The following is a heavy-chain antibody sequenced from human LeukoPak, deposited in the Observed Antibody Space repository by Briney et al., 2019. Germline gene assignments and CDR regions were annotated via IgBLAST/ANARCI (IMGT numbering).Heavy chain of an antibody. CDR1: GGSISSYY. CDR2: IYYSGST. Sequence: PSETLSLTCTVSGGSISSYYWSWIRQPPGKGLEWIGYIYYSGSTNYNPSLKRRVPISVDTSKNQLYLQLSSVTAADTAVYYCARHFGTVAHFDYWGQGTLVTVSS. V-gene: IGHV4-59*08. D-gene: IGHD4-23*01. CDR3: ARHFGTVAHFDY. J-gene: IGHJ4*02.